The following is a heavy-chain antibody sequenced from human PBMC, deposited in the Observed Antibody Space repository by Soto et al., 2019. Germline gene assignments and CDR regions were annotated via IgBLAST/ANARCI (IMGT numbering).Heavy chain of an antibody. CDR3: ARGVNMVRGVIHTPYFDY. Sequence: QVQLQESGPGLVKPSQTLSLTCTVSGGSISSGGYYWSWIRQHPGKGLEWIGYVYYSGSNYYNPSLKCRVTISVDTSKNPLSLKLSSVTAADTAVYYCARGVNMVRGVIHTPYFDYWGQGTLVTVSS. CDR1: GGSISSGGYY. V-gene: IGHV4-31*03. D-gene: IGHD3-10*01. CDR2: VYYSGSN. J-gene: IGHJ4*02.